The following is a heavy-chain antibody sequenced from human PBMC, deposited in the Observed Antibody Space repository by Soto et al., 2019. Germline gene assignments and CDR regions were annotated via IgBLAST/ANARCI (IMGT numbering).Heavy chain of an antibody. CDR3: ARILVTIPGFDP. CDR2: IDWDDDK. V-gene: IGHV2-70*11. D-gene: IGHD3-3*01. CDR1: GFSLSTSGMC. Sequence: SGPTLVNPTQTLTLTCTFSGFSLSTSGMCVSWIRQPPGKALEWLARIDWDDDKYYSTSLKTRLTISKDTSKNQVVLTMTNMEPVDTATYYCARILVTIPGFDPWGQGTLVTVSS. J-gene: IGHJ5*02.